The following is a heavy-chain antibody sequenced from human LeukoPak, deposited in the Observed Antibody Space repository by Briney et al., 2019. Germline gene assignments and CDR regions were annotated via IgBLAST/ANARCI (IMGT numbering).Heavy chain of an antibody. CDR2: ISAYNGNT. J-gene: IGHJ4*02. V-gene: IGHV1-18*01. CDR3: ARVRNSGFRYVDS. D-gene: IGHD5-12*01. CDR1: GYTFNMHA. Sequence: ASVKVSCKASGYTFNMHAVSWVRQAPGQGLEWMGWISAYNGNTKYAQKIQGRVIMTTDTSTSTAYMDLRSLRSDDTAVYYCARVRNSGFRYVDSWGQGTLVTVSS.